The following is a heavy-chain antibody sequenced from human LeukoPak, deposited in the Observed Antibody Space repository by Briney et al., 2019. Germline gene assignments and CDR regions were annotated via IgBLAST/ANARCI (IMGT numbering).Heavy chain of an antibody. CDR3: AKDLGVTRPGSGFDY. CDR1: GFTFSSYW. CDR2: IKQDGSEK. D-gene: IGHD3-10*01. V-gene: IGHV3-7*01. J-gene: IGHJ4*02. Sequence: GGSLRLSCAASGFTFSSYWMSWVRQAPGKGLEWVANIKQDGSEKYYVDSVKGRFTISRDNTKTSLYLQMNSLRAEDTAVYYCAKDLGVTRPGSGFDYWSQGTLVTVSS.